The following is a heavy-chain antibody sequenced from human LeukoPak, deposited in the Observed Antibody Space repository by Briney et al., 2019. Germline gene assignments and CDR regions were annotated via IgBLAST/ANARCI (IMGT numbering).Heavy chain of an antibody. CDR1: GFTFSSYA. CDR3: AKGYLHCSSTSCPLDY. J-gene: IGHJ4*02. V-gene: IGHV3-23*01. CDR2: ISGSGGST. D-gene: IGHD2-2*01. Sequence: GGSLRLSCAASGFTFSSYAMSWVRQAPGKGLEWVSAISGSGGSTYYADSVKGRFTISRDNSKNTLYLQMNSLRAEDTAVYYCAKGYLHCSSTSCPLDYWGQGTLVTVSS.